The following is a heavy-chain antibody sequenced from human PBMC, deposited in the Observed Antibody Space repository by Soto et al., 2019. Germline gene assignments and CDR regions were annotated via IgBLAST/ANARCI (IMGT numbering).Heavy chain of an antibody. CDR1: GFTFSSYA. Sequence: EVQLLESGGGLVQPGGSLRLSCAASGFTFSSYAMSWVRQAPGKGLEWVSAISGSGGSTYYADSVKGRFAISRDNSKNTLYLQMNSLRAEDTAVYYCAKDPDYYGSGSYHDYWGQGTLVTVSS. CDR3: AKDPDYYGSGSYHDY. D-gene: IGHD3-10*01. J-gene: IGHJ4*02. V-gene: IGHV3-23*01. CDR2: ISGSGGST.